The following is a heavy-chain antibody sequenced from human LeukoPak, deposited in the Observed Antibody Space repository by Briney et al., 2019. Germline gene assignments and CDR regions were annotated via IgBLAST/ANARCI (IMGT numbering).Heavy chain of an antibody. V-gene: IGHV3-21*01. Sequence: PGGSLRLSCAASGFPFSSYAMNWVRPAPGKGLEGVLSISRTSGNIYYADSVKGRFTISRDNAKNSLYLQMNSLRAEDTAVYYCATEFLGAVAETGDYWGQGTLVTVSS. CDR3: ATEFLGAVAETGDY. J-gene: IGHJ4*02. CDR1: GFPFSSYA. D-gene: IGHD6-19*01. CDR2: ISRTSGNI.